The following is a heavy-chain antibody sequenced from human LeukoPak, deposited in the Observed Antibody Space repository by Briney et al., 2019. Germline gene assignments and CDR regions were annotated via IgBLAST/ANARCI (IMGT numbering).Heavy chain of an antibody. CDR2: ISAYNGNT. CDR1: GYTFTSYD. Sequence: GAAVKVSCKASGYTFTSYDINWVRQAPGQGLEWMGWISAYNGNTNYAQKLQGRVTMTTDTSTSTAYMELRSLGSDDTAVYYCARASVQQWLARGDYWGQGTLVTVSS. V-gene: IGHV1-18*01. CDR3: ARASVQQWLARGDY. D-gene: IGHD6-19*01. J-gene: IGHJ4*02.